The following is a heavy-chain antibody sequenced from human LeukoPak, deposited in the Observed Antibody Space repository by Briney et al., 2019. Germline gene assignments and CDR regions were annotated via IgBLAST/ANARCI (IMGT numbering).Heavy chain of an antibody. D-gene: IGHD2-2*01. Sequence: ASVKVSCKASGYTFTSYDINWVRQAPGQGLQWMGWINPNSGGTNYAQKFQGRVTMTRDTSISTAYMELSRLRSDDTAVYYCARTYCSSTSCPAAFDYWGQGTLVTVSS. V-gene: IGHV1-2*02. CDR1: GYTFTSYD. J-gene: IGHJ4*02. CDR3: ARTYCSSTSCPAAFDY. CDR2: INPNSGGT.